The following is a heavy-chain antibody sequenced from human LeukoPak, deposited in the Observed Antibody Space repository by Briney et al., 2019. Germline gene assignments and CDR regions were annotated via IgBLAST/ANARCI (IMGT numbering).Heavy chain of an antibody. CDR1: GDSVSSNSAA. CDR2: TYYRSKWYN. J-gene: IGHJ6*02. CDR3: AREGWLLNSGPYGMDV. D-gene: IGHD5-12*01. Sequence: SQTLSLTCAISGDSVSSNSAAWNWIRQSPSRGLEWLGRTYYRSKWYNDYAVSVKSRITINPDTSKNQFSLQLNSVTPEDAAVYYCAREGWLLNSGPYGMDVWGQGTTVTVSS. V-gene: IGHV6-1*01.